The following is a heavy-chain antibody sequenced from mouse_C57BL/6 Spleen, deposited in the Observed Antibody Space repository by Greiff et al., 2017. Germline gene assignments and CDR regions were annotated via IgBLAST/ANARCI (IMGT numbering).Heavy chain of an antibody. CDR2: VRNKANNHAT. J-gene: IGHJ2*01. D-gene: IGHD4-1*01. CDR1: GFTFSAAW. Sequence: EVTLVESGGGLVQPGGSMKLSCASSGFTFSAAWMGWVRLSPPTGLEWVSEVRNKANNHATYYAESVKGRFTISRADSNSSVYLQKDSLRDEDTGMYYCTSWDEGGYVDYWGQGTTLTVSS. V-gene: IGHV6-6*01. CDR3: TSWDEGGYVDY.